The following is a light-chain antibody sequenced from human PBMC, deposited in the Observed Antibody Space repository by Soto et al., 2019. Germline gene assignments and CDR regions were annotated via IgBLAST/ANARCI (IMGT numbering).Light chain of an antibody. CDR2: GAS. Sequence: EIVLTQSPGTLSLSPGEGATLSCRASQRVSSSYLAWYQQKPGQAPRLLIYGASSRATGIPDRFSGSGSGTDFTLTISRLEPEDFAMYYCQQYGSSSYTFGQGTKLEIK. CDR3: QQYGSSSYT. V-gene: IGKV3-20*01. CDR1: QRVSSSY. J-gene: IGKJ2*01.